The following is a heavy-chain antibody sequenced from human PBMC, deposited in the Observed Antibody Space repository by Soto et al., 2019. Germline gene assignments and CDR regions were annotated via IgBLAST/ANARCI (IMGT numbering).Heavy chain of an antibody. CDR1: GFTFSSYG. J-gene: IGHJ6*02. CDR3: AKDHSDAGMDV. CDR2: ISYDGSNK. V-gene: IGHV3-30*18. Sequence: QVQLEESGGGVVQPGRSLRLSCAASGFTFSSYGMHWVRQAPGKGLEWVAVISYDGSNKYYADSVKGRFTISRDNSKNTLYLQMNSLRAEDTAVYYCAKDHSDAGMDVWGQGTTVTVSS.